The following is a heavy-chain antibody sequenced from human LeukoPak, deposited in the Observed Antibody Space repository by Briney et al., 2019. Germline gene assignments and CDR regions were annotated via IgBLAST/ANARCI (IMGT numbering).Heavy chain of an antibody. CDR1: GGSVSSGSYY. Sequence: PSETLSLTCTVSGGSVSSGSYYWSWIRQPPGKGLEWIGYIYYSGSTNYNPSLKSRVTISVDTSKNQFSLKLSSVTAADTAVYYCAAGRRERTFDYWGQGTLVTVSS. CDR3: AAGRRERTFDY. J-gene: IGHJ4*02. V-gene: IGHV4-61*01. CDR2: IYYSGST. D-gene: IGHD1-26*01.